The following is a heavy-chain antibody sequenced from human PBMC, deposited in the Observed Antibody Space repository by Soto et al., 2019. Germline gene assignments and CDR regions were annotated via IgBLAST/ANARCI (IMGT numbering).Heavy chain of an antibody. V-gene: IGHV1-69*01. Sequence: QVQLVQSGAEVKKPGSSVKVSCKASGGTFSSYAISWVRQAPGQGLEWMGGFIPIFGTANYAQKFQGIVTITADESTSTAYMELSSLGSEDTAVYYCSRGRVAGAKNWFDPWGQGTLVTVSS. CDR2: FIPIFGTA. CDR1: GGTFSSYA. J-gene: IGHJ5*02. CDR3: SRGRVAGAKNWFDP. D-gene: IGHD6-19*01.